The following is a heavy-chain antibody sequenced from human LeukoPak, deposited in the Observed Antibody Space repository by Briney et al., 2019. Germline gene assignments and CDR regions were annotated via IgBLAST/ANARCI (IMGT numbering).Heavy chain of an antibody. CDR2: ISGSGGST. J-gene: IGHJ6*02. Sequence: PGGSLRLSCAASGFTFSSYAMSWVRQAPGKGLEWVSAISGSGGSTYYADSVKGRFTISRDNAKNSLYLQMNSLRAEDTAVYYCASSSPYYYYGMDVWGQGTTVTVSS. CDR1: GFTFSSYA. CDR3: ASSSPYYYYGMDV. D-gene: IGHD2-2*01. V-gene: IGHV3-23*01.